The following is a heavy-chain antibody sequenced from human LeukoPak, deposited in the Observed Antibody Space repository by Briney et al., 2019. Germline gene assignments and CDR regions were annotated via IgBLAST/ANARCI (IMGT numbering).Heavy chain of an antibody. D-gene: IGHD2-15*01. J-gene: IGHJ4*02. CDR3: ARGGGYCSGGSCYGNDY. CDR2: IYYSVST. V-gene: IGHV4-59*01. Sequence: SETLSLTRTVSGGSIGSYYSSWIRQPPGKGLEWIGYIYYSVSTNYNPSLKSRVTISVDTSKNQFSLKLSSVTAADTAVYYCARGGGYCSGGSCYGNDYWGQGTRVTVSS. CDR1: GGSIGSYY.